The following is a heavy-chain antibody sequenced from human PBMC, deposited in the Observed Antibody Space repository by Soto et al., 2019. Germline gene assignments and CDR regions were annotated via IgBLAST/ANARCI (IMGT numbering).Heavy chain of an antibody. CDR3: AKGPIFGVENIYDS. J-gene: IGHJ4*02. V-gene: IGHV3-23*01. CDR1: GFTFSSYA. Sequence: DVQLLESGGDLVQPGGSLRLSCAASGFTFSSYAMSWVRQAPGKGLEWISSMSGAGRSSYDADSVKGRFTISRDNSKNTLYLQMNNLRAEDTALYYCAKGPIFGVENIYDSWGQGTLVTVYS. D-gene: IGHD3-3*01. CDR2: MSGAGRSS.